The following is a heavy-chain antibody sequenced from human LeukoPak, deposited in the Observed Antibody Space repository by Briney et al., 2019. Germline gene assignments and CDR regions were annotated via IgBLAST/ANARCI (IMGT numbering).Heavy chain of an antibody. V-gene: IGHV4-59*11. CDR2: IEYSGST. CDR3: ARDRRRELLHAFDI. D-gene: IGHD1-26*01. Sequence: SETLSLTCSVSVGSIRMHYWSGIRQPPGKGLEWIAYIEYSGSTNYNPSLKSRVTVSVDASQNQFSLKLSSATAPDTAAYHCARDRRRELLHAFDIWGQGTMVTVSS. J-gene: IGHJ3*02. CDR1: VGSIRMHY.